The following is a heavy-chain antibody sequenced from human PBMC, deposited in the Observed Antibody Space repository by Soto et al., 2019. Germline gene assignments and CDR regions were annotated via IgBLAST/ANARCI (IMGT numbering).Heavy chain of an antibody. Sequence: GGSLRLSCAASGFTFSSYAMHWVRQAPGKGLEWVAVISYDGSNKYYADSVKGRFTISRDNSKNTLYLQMNSLRAEDTAVYYCARSPAQGTPGRYYYYGMDVWGQGTTVTVSS. CDR1: GFTFSSYA. D-gene: IGHD1-1*01. CDR3: ARSPAQGTPGRYYYYGMDV. J-gene: IGHJ6*02. CDR2: ISYDGSNK. V-gene: IGHV3-30-3*01.